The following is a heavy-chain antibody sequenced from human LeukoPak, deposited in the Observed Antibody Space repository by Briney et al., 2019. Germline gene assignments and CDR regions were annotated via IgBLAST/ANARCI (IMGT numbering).Heavy chain of an antibody. D-gene: IGHD6-13*01. CDR1: GYTFTGYY. Sequence: ASVKVSCKASGYTFTGYYMHWVRQAPGQGLEWMGWINPNSGGTNYAQKFQGRVTMTRDASISTAYMELSRLRSDDTAVYYCARGPPESSSSWYLYWGQGTLVTVSS. CDR2: INPNSGGT. CDR3: ARGPPESSSSWYLY. V-gene: IGHV1-2*02. J-gene: IGHJ4*02.